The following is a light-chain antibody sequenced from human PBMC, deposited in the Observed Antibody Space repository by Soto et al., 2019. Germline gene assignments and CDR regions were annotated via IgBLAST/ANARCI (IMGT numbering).Light chain of an antibody. J-gene: IGKJ1*01. Sequence: EIVLTQSPGTMSLSPGERATLSYRASQSVSSSYLAWYQQKPGQAPRLLIYGASSRATGIPDRFSGSGSGTDFTLTISRLETEDFAVYYCQQYGSSQTFGQGTKGISN. CDR3: QQYGSSQT. CDR2: GAS. CDR1: QSVSSSY. V-gene: IGKV3-20*01.